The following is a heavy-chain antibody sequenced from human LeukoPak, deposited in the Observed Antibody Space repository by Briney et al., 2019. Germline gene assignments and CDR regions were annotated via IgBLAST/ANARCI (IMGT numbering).Heavy chain of an antibody. V-gene: IGHV4-39*07. CDR2: IYYSGST. CDR3: ARVGRRDWDFDY. J-gene: IGHJ4*02. D-gene: IGHD3/OR15-3a*01. CDR1: GGSISSSSYY. Sequence: SETLSLTCTVSGGSISSSSYYWGWIRQPPGKGLEWIGSIYYSGSTYYNPSLKSRVTISVDTSKNQFSLKLSSVTAADTAVYYCARVGRRDWDFDYWGQGTLVTVSS.